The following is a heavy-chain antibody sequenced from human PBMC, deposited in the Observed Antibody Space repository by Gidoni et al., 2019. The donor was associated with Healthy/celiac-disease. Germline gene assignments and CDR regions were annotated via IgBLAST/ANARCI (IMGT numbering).Heavy chain of an antibody. V-gene: IGHV4-39*01. CDR3: ARRNDDYGDFYYFDY. CDR1: GGSIRSSSYY. CDR2: IYYSEST. Sequence: QLPLQESCPRLVKPSATLSLTCTVPGGSIRSSSYYWGWTRQPPGKGLGWIGSIYYSESTYYNPSLKSRVTISVDTSKNQFSLKLSSVTAADTAVYYCARRNDDYGDFYYFDYWGQGTLVTVSS. D-gene: IGHD4-17*01. J-gene: IGHJ4*02.